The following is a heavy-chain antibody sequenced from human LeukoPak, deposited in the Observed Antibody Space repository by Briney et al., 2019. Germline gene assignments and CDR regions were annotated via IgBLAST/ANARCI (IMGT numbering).Heavy chain of an antibody. CDR1: GGSINSGGYY. Sequence: SETLSLTCAVSGGSINSGGYYWSWIRQHPGKGLEWIGYIHYSGSTYYSPSLKSRVTISVDASKNQFSLKLSSVTAADTAVYYCAGSRIGYSDSSGFFDSWGQGTLVTVSS. CDR3: AGSRIGYSDSSGFFDS. CDR2: IHYSGST. J-gene: IGHJ4*02. D-gene: IGHD3-22*01. V-gene: IGHV4-31*11.